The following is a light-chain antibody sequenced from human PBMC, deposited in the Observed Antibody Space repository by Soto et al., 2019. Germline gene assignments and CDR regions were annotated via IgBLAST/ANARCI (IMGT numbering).Light chain of an antibody. CDR2: AAS. J-gene: IGKJ2*01. Sequence: DIQLTQSPSFLSASVGDRVTITCRASQGISSSLGWYQRKPGKAPKLLIYAASTLHSGVPSRFSGSGSGTEFTLTISSLQPEDFATYYCQQLNNYPDTFGQGTKLEIK. CDR3: QQLNNYPDT. CDR1: QGISSS. V-gene: IGKV1-9*01.